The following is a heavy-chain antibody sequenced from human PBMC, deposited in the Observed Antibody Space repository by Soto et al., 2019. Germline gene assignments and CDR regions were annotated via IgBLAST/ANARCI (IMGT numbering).Heavy chain of an antibody. D-gene: IGHD3-10*01. CDR2: ISYDGSNK. J-gene: IGHJ5*02. CDR1: GFTFSSYG. CDR3: AKDPRTYGSGSYPCWFDP. V-gene: IGHV3-30*18. Sequence: GGSLRLSCAASGFTFSSYGMHWVRQAPGKGLEWVAVISYDGSNKYYADSVKGRFTISRDNSKNTLYLQMNSLRAEDTAVYYCAKDPRTYGSGSYPCWFDPWGQGTLVTVSS.